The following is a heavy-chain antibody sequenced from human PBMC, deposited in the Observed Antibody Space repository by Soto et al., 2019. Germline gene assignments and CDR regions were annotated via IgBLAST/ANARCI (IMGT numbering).Heavy chain of an antibody. CDR3: ARRLVVVVAATASDWFDP. D-gene: IGHD2-15*01. Sequence: SETLSLTCTVSGGSISSSSYYWGWIRQPPGKGLEWIGSIYYSGSTYYNPSLKSRVTISVDTSKNQFSLKLSSVTAADTAVYYCARRLVVVVAATASDWFDPWGQGTLVTVSS. CDR2: IYYSGST. CDR1: GGSISSSSYY. V-gene: IGHV4-39*01. J-gene: IGHJ5*02.